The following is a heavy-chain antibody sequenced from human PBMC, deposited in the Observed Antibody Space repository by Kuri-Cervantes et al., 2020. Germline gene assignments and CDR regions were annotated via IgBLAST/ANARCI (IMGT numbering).Heavy chain of an antibody. CDR1: GGSFCGYY. CDR2: INHSGST. D-gene: IGHD3-16*01. CDR3: ARRRYDYVWGSYEGWFDP. V-gene: IGHV4-34*01. Sequence: SETLSLTCAVYGGSFCGYYWSWIRQPPGKGLEWIGEINHSGSTNYNPSLKSRVTISVDTSKNQFSLKLSSVTAADTAVYYCARRRYDYVWGSYEGWFDPWGQGTLVTVSS. J-gene: IGHJ5*02.